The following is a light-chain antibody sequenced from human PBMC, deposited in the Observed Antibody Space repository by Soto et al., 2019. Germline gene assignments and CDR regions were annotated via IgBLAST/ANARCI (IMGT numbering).Light chain of an antibody. J-gene: IGKJ4*01. CDR3: QEFASN. CDR2: GAS. V-gene: IGKV3-20*01. CDR1: HDIRSN. Sequence: EIVMTQSPATLSVSPGERATVSCRASHDIRSNLAWYQHKPGQAPRLLIYGASNRATGIPDRFSGSGSGTDFILTINRLEPEDFAVYYCQEFASNFGGGTKVDIK.